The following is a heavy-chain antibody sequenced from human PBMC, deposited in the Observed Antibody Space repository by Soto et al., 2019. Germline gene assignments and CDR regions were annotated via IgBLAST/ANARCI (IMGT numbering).Heavy chain of an antibody. D-gene: IGHD3-10*01. V-gene: IGHV3-15*01. J-gene: IGHJ3*02. Sequence: PGESLKISCAASGFTFSNAWMSWVRQAPGKGLEWVGRIKSKTDGGTTDYAAPVKGRFTISRDDSKNTLYLQMNSLKTEDTAVYYCTTVYYGSGGDIWGQGTMVTVSS. CDR2: IKSKTDGGTT. CDR3: TTVYYGSGGDI. CDR1: GFTFSNAW.